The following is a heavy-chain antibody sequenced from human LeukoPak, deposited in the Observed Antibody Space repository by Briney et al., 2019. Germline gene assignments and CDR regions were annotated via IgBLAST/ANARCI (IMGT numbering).Heavy chain of an antibody. Sequence: ASVKVSCKASGGTFSSYAISWVRQAPGLGLEWMGGIIPIFGTANYAQKFQGRVTITADESTSAAYMELSSLRSEDTAVYYCARDGPRPAAPYYFDYWGQGTLVTVSS. J-gene: IGHJ4*02. V-gene: IGHV1-69*01. D-gene: IGHD2-2*01. CDR1: GGTFSSYA. CDR3: ARDGPRPAAPYYFDY. CDR2: IIPIFGTA.